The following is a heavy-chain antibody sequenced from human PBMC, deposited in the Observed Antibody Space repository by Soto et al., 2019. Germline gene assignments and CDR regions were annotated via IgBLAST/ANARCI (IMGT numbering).Heavy chain of an antibody. D-gene: IGHD4-17*01. Sequence: QVQLVQSGAEVKKPGSSVKVSCKASGGTFSSYTISWVRQAPGQGLEWMGRLIPILGIANYAQKFQGRVRITADKSPSTAYMELSSLRSEDTAVYYCARRGDYGDYPSPHDAFDIWGQGTMVTVSS. CDR3: ARRGDYGDYPSPHDAFDI. CDR1: GGTFSSYT. CDR2: LIPILGIA. V-gene: IGHV1-69*02. J-gene: IGHJ3*02.